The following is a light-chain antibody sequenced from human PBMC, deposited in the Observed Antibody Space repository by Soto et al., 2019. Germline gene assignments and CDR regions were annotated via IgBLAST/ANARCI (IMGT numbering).Light chain of an antibody. J-gene: IGKJ1*01. V-gene: IGKV1-9*01. CDR1: QDINSY. CDR3: QQLNSYPRT. Sequence: DIQLTQSPSFLSASVGDRVTLSCRASQDINSYLTWYQQKPGQAPKSLIYAASNLESGVPSRFSGSGSGTEFTLTISSLQPEDFATYYCQQLNSYPRTFGLGTKVDIK. CDR2: AAS.